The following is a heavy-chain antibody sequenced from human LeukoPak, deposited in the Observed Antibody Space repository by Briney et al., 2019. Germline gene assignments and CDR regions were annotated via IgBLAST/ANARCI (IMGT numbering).Heavy chain of an antibody. CDR1: GFTVSSNY. Sequence: GGSLRLSCAASGFTVSSNYMSWVRQAPGKGLEWVSVIYSGGSTNYADSVKGRFTIPRDNSKNTLYLQMNSLRAEDTAVYYCARISVLWYFYAMDVWGQGTTVTVSS. CDR3: ARISVLWYFYAMDV. J-gene: IGHJ6*02. D-gene: IGHD3-10*01. CDR2: IYSGGST. V-gene: IGHV3-66*01.